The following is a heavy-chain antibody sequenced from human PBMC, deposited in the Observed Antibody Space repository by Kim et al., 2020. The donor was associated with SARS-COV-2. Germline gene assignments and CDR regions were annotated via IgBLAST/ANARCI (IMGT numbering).Heavy chain of an antibody. Sequence: GGSLRLSCAASGFTFSSYWMSWVRQAPGKGLEWVANIKQDGSEKYYVDSVKGRFTISRDNAKNSLYLQMNSLRAEDTAVYYCARELGDYYDSSADAFDIWGQGTMVTVSS. J-gene: IGHJ3*02. D-gene: IGHD3-22*01. CDR2: IKQDGSEK. CDR1: GFTFSSYW. CDR3: ARELGDYYDSSADAFDI. V-gene: IGHV3-7*03.